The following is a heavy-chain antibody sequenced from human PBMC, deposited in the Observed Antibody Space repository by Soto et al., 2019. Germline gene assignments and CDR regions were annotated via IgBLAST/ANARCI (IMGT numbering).Heavy chain of an antibody. CDR2: IYFSGSA. CDR1: GGSITSYY. Sequence: SETLSLTCTVSGGSITSYYWSWIRQPPGKGLEWIGYIYFSGSANYNPSLKSRVTISVDTSKNQFSLKLSSVTAADTAVYYCARRYGSAFDIWGQGTMVTVSS. J-gene: IGHJ3*02. V-gene: IGHV4-59*01. CDR3: ARRYGSAFDI. D-gene: IGHD3-10*01.